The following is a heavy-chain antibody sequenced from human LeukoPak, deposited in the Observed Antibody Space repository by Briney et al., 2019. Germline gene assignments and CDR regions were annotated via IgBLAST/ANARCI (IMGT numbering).Heavy chain of an antibody. CDR2: ISDDSYRT. Sequence: GGSLRLSCTASGFNFGGYYMGWIRQAPGKGLEWVSYISDDSYRTPFGDSVKGRLTISRDNAKNSLYLQMDNLRVEDTAVYYCAKDPGPWGQGTLVTVSS. CDR3: AKDPGP. CDR1: GFNFGGYY. V-gene: IGHV3-11*01. J-gene: IGHJ5*02.